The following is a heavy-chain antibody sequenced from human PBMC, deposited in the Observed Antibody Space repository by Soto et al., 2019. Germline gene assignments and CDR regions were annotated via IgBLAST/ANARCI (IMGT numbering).Heavy chain of an antibody. CDR1: GGSFSCYY. V-gene: IGHV4-34*01. J-gene: IGHJ3*02. CDR3: AGATVTRDAFDI. CDR2: INHSGST. Sequence: PSETLSLTCAVYGGSFSCYYWSWIRQPLGKGLEWIGEINHSGSTNYNPSLKSRVTISVDTSKNQFSLKLSSVTAADTAVYYCAGATVTRDAFDIWGQGTMVTVSS. D-gene: IGHD4-17*01.